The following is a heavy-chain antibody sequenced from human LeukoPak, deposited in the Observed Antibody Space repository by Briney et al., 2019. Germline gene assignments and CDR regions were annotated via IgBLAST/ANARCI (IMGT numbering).Heavy chain of an antibody. D-gene: IGHD3-3*01. CDR3: AKGAKGPIPTALFLEWLLYVDY. Sequence: GRSLRLSCAVSGFTFSSYGMHWVRQAPGKGLEWVAVIWYDGSNKYYADSVKGRFTISRDNSKNTLYLQMKSLRAEDTAVYYCAKGAKGPIPTALFLEWLLYVDYWGQGTLVTVSS. J-gene: IGHJ4*02. CDR1: GFTFSSYG. V-gene: IGHV3-33*06. CDR2: IWYDGSNK.